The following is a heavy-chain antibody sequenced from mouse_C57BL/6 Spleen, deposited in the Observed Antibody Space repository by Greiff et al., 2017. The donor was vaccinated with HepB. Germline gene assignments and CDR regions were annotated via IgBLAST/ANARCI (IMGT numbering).Heavy chain of an antibody. CDR2: ISSGSSTI. Sequence: EVKLVESEGGLVKPGGSLKLSCAASGFTFSDYGMHWVRQAPEKGLEWVAYISSGSSTIYYADTVKGRFTISRDNAKNTLFLQMTSLRSEDTAMYYCARQGNWDPFDYWGQGTTLTVSS. V-gene: IGHV5-17*01. CDR3: ARQGNWDPFDY. CDR1: GFTFSDYG. D-gene: IGHD4-1*01. J-gene: IGHJ2*01.